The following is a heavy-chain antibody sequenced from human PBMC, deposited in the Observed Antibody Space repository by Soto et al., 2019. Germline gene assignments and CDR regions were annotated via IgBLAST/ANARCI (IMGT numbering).Heavy chain of an antibody. CDR2: INQDGSEK. CDR1: GFTFTSYW. D-gene: IGHD3-10*01. Sequence: GGSLRLSCAASGFTFTSYWMDWVRQAPGKGLEWVAIINQDGSEKHYVDSVKGRFTISRDNSKNTLYLQMNSLRAEDTAVYYCCWFYYGMDVWGQGTTVTVSS. CDR3: CWFYYGMDV. V-gene: IGHV3-7*02. J-gene: IGHJ6*02.